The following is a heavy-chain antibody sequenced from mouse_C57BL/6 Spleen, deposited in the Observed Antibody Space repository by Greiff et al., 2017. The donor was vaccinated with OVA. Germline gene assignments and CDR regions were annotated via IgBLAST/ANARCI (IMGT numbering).Heavy chain of an antibody. CDR2: IDPEDGDT. V-gene: IGHV14-1*01. CDR1: GFNIKDYY. D-gene: IGHD1-1*01. CDR3: TTPYWNYVYYFYY. Sequence: EVHLVESGAELVRPGASVKLSCTASGFNIKDYYMHWVKQRPEQGLEWIGRIDPEDGDTEYAPTFQGTATMTADTSSNTAYLQLSSPTSEDTAGYYCTTPYWNYVYYFYYWGQGTTLTVSS. J-gene: IGHJ2*01.